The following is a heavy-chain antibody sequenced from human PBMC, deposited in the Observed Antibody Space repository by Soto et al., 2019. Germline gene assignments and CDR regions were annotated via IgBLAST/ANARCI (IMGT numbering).Heavy chain of an antibody. Sequence: ASVKVSCKASGDTFTSYYMHWVRQAPGQGLEWMGIINPSGGSTRFAQKFQGRVTLTRDTSTSTVYMELSSLRSDDTAVYYCARDRCDTTSCYECDYWGQGTLVTVSS. CDR2: INPSGGST. J-gene: IGHJ4*02. V-gene: IGHV1-46*01. CDR3: ARDRCDTTSCYECDY. CDR1: GDTFTSYY. D-gene: IGHD2-2*01.